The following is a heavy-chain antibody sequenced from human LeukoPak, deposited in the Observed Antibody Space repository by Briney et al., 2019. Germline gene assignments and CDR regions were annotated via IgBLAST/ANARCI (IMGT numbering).Heavy chain of an antibody. V-gene: IGHV3-23*01. D-gene: IGHD3-22*01. Sequence: GGSLRLSCAASGFTFSSYAMSWVRQAPGKGLEWVSAISGSGGSTYYADSVKGRFTISRDNSKNTLYLQMNSLRAEDTAVYYCARDADYYDSSGYYRVFDYWGQGTLVTVSS. CDR1: GFTFSSYA. CDR3: ARDADYYDSSGYYRVFDY. CDR2: ISGSGGST. J-gene: IGHJ4*02.